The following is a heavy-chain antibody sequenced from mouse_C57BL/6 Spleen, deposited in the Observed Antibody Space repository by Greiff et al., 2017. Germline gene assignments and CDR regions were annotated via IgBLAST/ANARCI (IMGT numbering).Heavy chain of an antibody. Sequence: QVQLQQPGAELVKPGASVKLSCKASGYTFTSYWMHWVKQRPGQGLEWIGMIHPNSGSTNYNEKFKSKATLTVDKSSSTAYMQLSSLTSEDSAVYYCARSRDGNYVPFFAYWGQGTLVTVSA. CDR2: IHPNSGST. V-gene: IGHV1-64*01. J-gene: IGHJ3*01. CDR3: ARSRDGNYVPFFAY. D-gene: IGHD2-1*01. CDR1: GYTFTSYW.